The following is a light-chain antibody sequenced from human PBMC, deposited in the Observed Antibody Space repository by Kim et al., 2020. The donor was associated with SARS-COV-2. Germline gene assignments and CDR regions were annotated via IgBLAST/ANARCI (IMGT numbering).Light chain of an antibody. Sequence: QSALTQPASVSGSPGQSITIACTGTSSDLGDFDYVSWYQDRPGKAPKLMIYEVSKRPSGVSNRFSGSKSDNTASLTISGLQAEDEADYYCTSYTTSSTLVFGGGTQLTVL. CDR2: EVS. CDR3: TSYTTSSTLV. CDR1: SSDLGDFDY. J-gene: IGLJ3*02. V-gene: IGLV2-14*01.